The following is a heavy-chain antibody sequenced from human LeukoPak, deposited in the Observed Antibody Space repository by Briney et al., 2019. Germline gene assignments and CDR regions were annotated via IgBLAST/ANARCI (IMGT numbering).Heavy chain of an antibody. CDR1: GGSIRPYY. CDR3: ARGRVSSSTWYSTYYYFFYMDF. Sequence: SETLSLTCTVSGGSIRPYYWTWIRQPPGKGLEWIGYVDHTGSTKFNPSLNGRVSISRDTSNNFFSLRLRSVTAADTAVYFCARGRVSSSTWYSTYYYFFYMDFWGKGTTVTVSS. D-gene: IGHD4-11*01. V-gene: IGHV4-59*01. J-gene: IGHJ6*03. CDR2: VDHTGST.